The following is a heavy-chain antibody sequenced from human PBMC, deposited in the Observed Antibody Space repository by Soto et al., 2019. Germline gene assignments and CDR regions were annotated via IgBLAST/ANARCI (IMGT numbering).Heavy chain of an antibody. D-gene: IGHD6-13*01. J-gene: IGHJ4*01. V-gene: IGHV3-23*01. CDR3: AKFRTQYGRRLCSSDSDY. CDR2: ISGGGSNT. Sequence: GKGLEWVSGISGGGSNTFYADSVKGRFTISRDNSKNTLLLQMNSLGAEDTAVYYCAKFRTQYGRRLCSSDSDY.